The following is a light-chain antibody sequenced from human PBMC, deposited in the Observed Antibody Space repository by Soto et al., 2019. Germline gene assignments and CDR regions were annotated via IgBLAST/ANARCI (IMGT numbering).Light chain of an antibody. CDR2: GVS. Sequence: EIVLSKSPGTLSLSPGERATLSCRASQSVSSSYLAWYQQKPGQAPRLLIYGVSSRATGIPDRFSGSGSGTDFILTISRVEPEDFAVYYCQQFGTSPLVTFGPGTKVDIK. J-gene: IGKJ3*01. V-gene: IGKV3-20*01. CDR3: QQFGTSPLVT. CDR1: QSVSSSY.